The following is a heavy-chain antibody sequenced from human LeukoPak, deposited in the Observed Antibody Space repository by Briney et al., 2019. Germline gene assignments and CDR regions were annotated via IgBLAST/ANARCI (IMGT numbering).Heavy chain of an antibody. J-gene: IGHJ6*02. V-gene: IGHV3-30*18. CDR2: ISYDGSNK. CDR3: AKDQPPYVYVGENYYGMDF. Sequence: GGSLRLSCAASGFTFSSYGMHWVRQAPGKGLEWVAVISYDGSNKYYADSVKGRFTISRDNSKNTLYLQMNSLRAEDTAVYYCAKDQPPYVYVGENYYGMDFWGQGTTVTFSS. D-gene: IGHD3-16*01. CDR1: GFTFSSYG.